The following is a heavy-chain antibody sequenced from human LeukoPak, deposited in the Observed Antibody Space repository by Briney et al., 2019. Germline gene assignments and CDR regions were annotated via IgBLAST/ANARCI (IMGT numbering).Heavy chain of an antibody. D-gene: IGHD7-27*01. J-gene: IGHJ6*02. CDR2: VHYSGTT. V-gene: IGHV4-59*01. CDR1: SGSISSYF. CDR3: ARVLNWGSFNYYFGMDV. Sequence: SETLSLTCIVSSGSISSYFWSWIRQPPGKGLEWIGYVHYSGTTNYNTFLRGRVTISVDTSKNQFSLKLSSVTAADTAVYYCARVLNWGSFNYYFGMDVWGQGTTVTVSS.